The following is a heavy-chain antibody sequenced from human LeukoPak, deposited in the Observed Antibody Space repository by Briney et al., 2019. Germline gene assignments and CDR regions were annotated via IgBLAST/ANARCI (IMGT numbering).Heavy chain of an antibody. D-gene: IGHD4-4*01. CDR2: IYYSGST. CDR1: GGSINTYY. Sequence: SETLSLTCTVSGGSINTYYWSWIRQPPGKGLKWIGYIYYSGSTNYNPSLKSRVTISVDKSKNQFSLKLSSVTAADTVVYYCARRTTVTIPFGYWGQGTLVTVSS. J-gene: IGHJ4*02. CDR3: ARRTTVTIPFGY. V-gene: IGHV4-59*12.